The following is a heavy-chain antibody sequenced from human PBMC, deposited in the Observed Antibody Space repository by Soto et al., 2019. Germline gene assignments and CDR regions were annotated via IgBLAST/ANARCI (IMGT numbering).Heavy chain of an antibody. J-gene: IGHJ5*02. CDR2: ISSSSSYI. Sequence: PGGSLRLSCAASGFTFSSYSMNWVRQAPGKGLEWVSSISSSSSYIYYADSVKGRFTISRDNAKNSLYLQMNSLRAEDTAVYYCARDRLTGSSWPEGGWFDPWGQGTLVTVSS. D-gene: IGHD6-13*01. CDR1: GFTFSSYS. CDR3: ARDRLTGSSWPEGGWFDP. V-gene: IGHV3-21*01.